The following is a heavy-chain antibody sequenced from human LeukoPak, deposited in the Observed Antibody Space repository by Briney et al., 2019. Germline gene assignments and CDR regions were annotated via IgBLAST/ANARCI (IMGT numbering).Heavy chain of an antibody. CDR1: GYTFTGYY. V-gene: IGHV1-2*02. J-gene: IGHJ5*02. D-gene: IGHD2-15*01. CDR2: INPNSGGT. CDR3: ARAGAVVDNWFDP. Sequence: ASVKVSCKASGYTFTGYYIHWVRQAPGQGLEWMGRINPNSGGTKYAQKFQDRVTMTRDTSISTAYMELSRLRSDDTAVYYCARAGAVVDNWFDPWGQGTLVTVSS.